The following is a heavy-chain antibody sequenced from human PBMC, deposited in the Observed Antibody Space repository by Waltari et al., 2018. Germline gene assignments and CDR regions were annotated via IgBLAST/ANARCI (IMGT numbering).Heavy chain of an antibody. V-gene: IGHV4-34*01. CDR1: GGSFSGYY. J-gene: IGHJ3*02. Sequence: QVQLQQWGAGLLKPSETLSLTCAVYGGSFSGYYWSWIRQPPGKGLEWIGELNPGGSTNSHPSLRSRVTISVDTSKNQFSLKLSSVTAADTAVYYCAREEMATTPIVAFDIWGQGTMVTVSS. CDR2: LNPGGST. CDR3: AREEMATTPIVAFDI. D-gene: IGHD5-12*01.